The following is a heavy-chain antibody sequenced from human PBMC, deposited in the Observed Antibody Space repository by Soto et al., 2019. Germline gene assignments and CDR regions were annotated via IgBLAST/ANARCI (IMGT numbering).Heavy chain of an antibody. D-gene: IGHD7-27*01. V-gene: IGHV3-73*01. CDR3: SRSSKTGDDAFDI. Sequence: EVQLVESGGGLVQPGGSLILSCAASGFTFSGSAMHWVRQASGKGLEWVGRIRSKAYSYATAYGASVKGRFTLSRDDSKNTAYLQMNSLKSEDTAVYYCSRSSKTGDDAFDIWGLGTMVTVSS. CDR1: GFTFSGSA. CDR2: IRSKAYSYAT. J-gene: IGHJ3*02.